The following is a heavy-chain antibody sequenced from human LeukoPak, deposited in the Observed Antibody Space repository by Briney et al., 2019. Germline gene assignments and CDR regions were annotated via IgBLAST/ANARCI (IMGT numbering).Heavy chain of an antibody. J-gene: IGHJ4*02. CDR1: GYTFTSYG. D-gene: IGHD2-2*01. Sequence: VASVTVSCKASGYTFTSYGISWVRQAPGRGLEWMGWISGDNGSTNYAQKLQGRVTMTTDTSTTTAYMELRSLRSDDSAIYYCAREDTRRGSRGYFDYWGQGTLVTVSS. V-gene: IGHV1-18*01. CDR2: ISGDNGST. CDR3: AREDTRRGSRGYFDY.